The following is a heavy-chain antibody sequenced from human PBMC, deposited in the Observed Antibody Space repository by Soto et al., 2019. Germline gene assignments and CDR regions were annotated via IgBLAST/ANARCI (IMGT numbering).Heavy chain of an antibody. CDR1: GGTFSSYA. Sequence: SVKVSCKASGGTFSSYAISWVRQAPGQGLEWMGGIIPIFGTANYAQKFQGRVTITADESTSTAYMELSSLRSEDTAVYYCARDLGSSSAMDVWGHGTTVTVSS. CDR2: IIPIFGTA. D-gene: IGHD6-13*01. V-gene: IGHV1-69*13. J-gene: IGHJ6*02. CDR3: ARDLGSSSAMDV.